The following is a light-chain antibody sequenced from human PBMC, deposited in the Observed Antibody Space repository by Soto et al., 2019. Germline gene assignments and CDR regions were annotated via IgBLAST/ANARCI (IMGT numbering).Light chain of an antibody. Sequence: QSVLTQPASVSGSPGQSITISCTGTSSDVGGYNYVSWYQQHPGKAPKLMIYEVSNRPSGVSNRFSGSKSGNTASLTISGLQAEDDADYYCSSYTSRSTLDYVFGSGTKVTVL. CDR1: SSDVGGYNY. CDR2: EVS. J-gene: IGLJ1*01. V-gene: IGLV2-14*01. CDR3: SSYTSRSTLDYV.